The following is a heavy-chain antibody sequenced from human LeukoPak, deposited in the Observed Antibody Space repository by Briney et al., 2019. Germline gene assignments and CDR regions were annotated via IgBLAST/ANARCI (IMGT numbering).Heavy chain of an antibody. J-gene: IGHJ3*02. Sequence: GGSLRLSCAASGFTFSSHDMHWVRQAPGKGLEWVAIISYDGGKKDYADSVKGRFTISRDNSKNSLYLQMNSLRPEDTAVYYCARGGSYLSAFDIWGQGTMVTVSS. CDR2: ISYDGGKK. CDR3: ARGGSYLSAFDI. D-gene: IGHD1-26*01. CDR1: GFTFSSHD. V-gene: IGHV3-30*03.